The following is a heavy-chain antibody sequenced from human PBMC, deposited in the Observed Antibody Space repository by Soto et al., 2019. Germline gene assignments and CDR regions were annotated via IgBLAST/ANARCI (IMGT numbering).Heavy chain of an antibody. Sequence: QVQLVQSGAEVKKPGASVKVSCKASGYIFTSYAMHWVRQAPGQRLEWMGWINAGNGNSKYSEKFQGRVTITRDTSASTAYMELSSLRSEDTAVYYCARSHVIHWYFDLWGRGTLVIVSS. D-gene: IGHD3-10*01. J-gene: IGHJ2*01. CDR1: GYIFTSYA. V-gene: IGHV1-3*01. CDR2: INAGNGNS. CDR3: ARSHVIHWYFDL.